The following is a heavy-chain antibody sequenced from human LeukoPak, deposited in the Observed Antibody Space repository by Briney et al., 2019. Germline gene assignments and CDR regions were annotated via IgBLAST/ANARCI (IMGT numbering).Heavy chain of an antibody. Sequence: PGGSLRLSCAASGFTFSSYAMSWVRQAPGKGLEWVSAISGSGGSTYYADSVKGRFTISRDNSKNTLYLQMNSPRAEDTAVYYCAKGLWRIVGVTTAFDIWGQGTMVTVSS. D-gene: IGHD1-26*01. J-gene: IGHJ3*02. CDR3: AKGLWRIVGVTTAFDI. CDR2: ISGSGGST. CDR1: GFTFSSYA. V-gene: IGHV3-23*01.